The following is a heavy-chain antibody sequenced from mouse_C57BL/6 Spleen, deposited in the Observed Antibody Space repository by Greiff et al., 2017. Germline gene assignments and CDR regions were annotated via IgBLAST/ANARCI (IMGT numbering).Heavy chain of an antibody. J-gene: IGHJ4*01. CDR1: GYTFTDYY. CDR2: INPYNGGT. Sequence: VQLQQSGPVLVKPGASVKMSCKASGYTFTDYYMNWVKQSHGKSLEWIGVINPYNGGTSYNQKFKGKATLTVDKSSSTAYMELNSLTSEDSAVYYCSPYYSNYDYAMDYWGQGTSVTVSS. CDR3: SPYYSNYDYAMDY. V-gene: IGHV1-19*01. D-gene: IGHD2-5*01.